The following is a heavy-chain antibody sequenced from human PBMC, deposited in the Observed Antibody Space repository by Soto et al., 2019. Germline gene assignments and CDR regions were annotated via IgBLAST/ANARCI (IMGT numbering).Heavy chain of an antibody. J-gene: IGHJ5*02. D-gene: IGHD2-15*01. Sequence: PSETLSLTCTVSGGSIGSGGYYWSWIRQHPGKGLEWIGYIYYSGSTYYNPSLKSRVTISVDTSKNQFSLKLSSVTAADTAVYYCASSAGWGCSGGSCYPFDPWGQGTLVTVSS. CDR2: IYYSGST. CDR3: ASSAGWGCSGGSCYPFDP. CDR1: GGSIGSGGYY. V-gene: IGHV4-31*03.